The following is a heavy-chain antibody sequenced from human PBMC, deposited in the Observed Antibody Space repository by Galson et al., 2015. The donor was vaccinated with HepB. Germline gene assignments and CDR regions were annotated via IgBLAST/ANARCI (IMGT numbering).Heavy chain of an antibody. J-gene: IGHJ4*02. Sequence: ETLSLTCAVYGGSFSGYYWSWIRQPPGKGLEWIGEINHSGSTNYNPSLKSRVTISVETSKNQFSLKLSSVTAADTAVYYCARGRRGGGNVGYCSSTSCYTWRPADYWGQGTLVTVSS. CDR2: INHSGST. CDR1: GGSFSGYY. CDR3: ARGRRGGGNVGYCSSTSCYTWRPADY. D-gene: IGHD2-2*02. V-gene: IGHV4-34*01.